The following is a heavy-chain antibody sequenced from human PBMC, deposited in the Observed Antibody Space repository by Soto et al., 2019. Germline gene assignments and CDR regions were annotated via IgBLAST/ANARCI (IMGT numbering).Heavy chain of an antibody. J-gene: IGHJ4*02. CDR1: GYTFTGYY. CDR2: IIPIFGTA. D-gene: IGHD2-21*02. Sequence: GASVKVSCKASGYTFTGYYMHWVRQAPGQGLEWMGGIIPIFGTANYAQKFQGRVTITADKSTSTAYMELSSLRSEDTAVYYCARAPGGDGTVYFDYWGQGTLVTVSS. V-gene: IGHV1-69*06. CDR3: ARAPGGDGTVYFDY.